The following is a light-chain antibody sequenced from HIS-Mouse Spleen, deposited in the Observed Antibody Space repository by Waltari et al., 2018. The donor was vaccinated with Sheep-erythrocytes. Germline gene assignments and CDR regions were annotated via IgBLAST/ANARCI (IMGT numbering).Light chain of an antibody. CDR1: ALQKQY. CDR3: YSTDSSGNHWV. J-gene: IGLJ3*02. Sequence: SYELTQPPSVSVSPGQTARTTCSGDALQKQYAYWYQQKSGQAPVLVIYEDSKRPSGIPERFSGSTSGTMATLTISGAQVEDEADYYCYSTDSSGNHWVFGGGTKLTVL. CDR2: EDS. V-gene: IGLV3-10*01.